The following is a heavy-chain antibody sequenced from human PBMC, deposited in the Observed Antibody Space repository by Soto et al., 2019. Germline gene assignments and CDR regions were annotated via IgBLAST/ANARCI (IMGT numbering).Heavy chain of an antibody. J-gene: IGHJ4*02. V-gene: IGHV3-7*05. D-gene: IGHD2-2*02. CDR2: INKDGGEK. CDR1: GFIFRNYW. Sequence: HPGGSLRLSCAASGFIFRNYWMSWVRQAPGKGLEWVANINKDGGEKYYADSVRGRFTISRDNTENSLSLQMNSLSAEDTAIYYCARNTLAPSGGQGTLVTVSS. CDR3: ARNTLAPS.